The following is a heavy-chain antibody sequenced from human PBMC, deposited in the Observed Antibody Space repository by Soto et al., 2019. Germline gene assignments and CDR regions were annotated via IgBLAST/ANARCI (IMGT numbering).Heavy chain of an antibody. D-gene: IGHD3-22*01. J-gene: IGHJ5*02. CDR2: MNPNSGNT. V-gene: IGHV1-8*01. CDR3: ARTYYYDSSGYWKFDP. Sequence: ASVKVSCKASGYTFTSYDINWVLEATGQGLEWMGWMNPNSGNTGYAQKFQGRVTMTRNTSISTAYMELSSLRSEDTAVYYCARTYYYDSSGYWKFDPWGQGTLVTVSS. CDR1: GYTFTSYD.